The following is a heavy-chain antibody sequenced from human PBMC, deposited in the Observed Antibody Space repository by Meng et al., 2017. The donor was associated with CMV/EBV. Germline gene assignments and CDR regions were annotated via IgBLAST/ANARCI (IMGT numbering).Heavy chain of an antibody. Sequence: GESLKISCAASGFTFSSYSMNWVRQAPGKGLEWVAVISYDGSNKYYADSVKGRFTISRDNSKNTLYLQMNSLRAEDTAVYYCARNIAARTYYYYYYGMDVWGQGTTVTVSS. V-gene: IGHV3-30*03. CDR2: ISYDGSNK. CDR3: ARNIAARTYYYYYYGMDV. J-gene: IGHJ6*02. D-gene: IGHD6-6*01. CDR1: GFTFSSYS.